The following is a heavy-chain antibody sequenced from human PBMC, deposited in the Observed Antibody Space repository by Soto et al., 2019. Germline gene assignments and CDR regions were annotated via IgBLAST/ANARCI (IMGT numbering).Heavy chain of an antibody. D-gene: IGHD6-19*01. CDR2: IYPSDSDT. Sequence: GESLKISCKGSGYRFTSYWIGWVRQMPGKGMEWMGIIYPSDSDTRYSPSFQGQVTISADKSISTAYLQWSSLRASDTAMYFCATRRVVAGTNDYWGQGTLVTVSS. CDR1: GYRFTSYW. V-gene: IGHV5-51*01. CDR3: ATRRVVAGTNDY. J-gene: IGHJ4*02.